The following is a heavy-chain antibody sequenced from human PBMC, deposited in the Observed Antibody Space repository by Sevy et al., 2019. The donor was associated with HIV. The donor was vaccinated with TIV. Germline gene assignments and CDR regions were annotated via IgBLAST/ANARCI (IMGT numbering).Heavy chain of an antibody. Sequence: GGSLRLSCAASGFIFSDYGMHWVRQAPGKGLEWVAVISYDGSNKYYADSVKGRFTISRENSKNTLYLQMNSLRAEDKAVYYCAKDRGRIAVAGIRGFDYWGQGTLVTVSS. CDR3: AKDRGRIAVAGIRGFDY. J-gene: IGHJ4*02. D-gene: IGHD6-19*01. CDR1: GFIFSDYG. V-gene: IGHV3-30*18. CDR2: ISYDGSNK.